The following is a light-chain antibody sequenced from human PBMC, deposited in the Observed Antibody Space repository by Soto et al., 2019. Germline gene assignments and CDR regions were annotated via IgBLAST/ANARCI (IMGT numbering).Light chain of an antibody. CDR1: SSDVGGYNY. J-gene: IGLJ1*01. CDR3: SSYTSSSTLVYV. Sequence: QSVLTQPASVSGSPGQSITISCTGISSDVGGYNYVSWYQQHPGKAPKLMIYEVSNRPSGVSNRFSGSKSGNTASLTISGLQAEDEADYYCSSYTSSSTLVYVFGTGTKLTVL. V-gene: IGLV2-14*01. CDR2: EVS.